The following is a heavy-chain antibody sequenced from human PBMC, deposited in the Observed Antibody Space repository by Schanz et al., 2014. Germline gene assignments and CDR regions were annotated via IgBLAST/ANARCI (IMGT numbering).Heavy chain of an antibody. Sequence: QVQLVQSGAEVKKPGSSVKVSCRASGYNITSNDVTWVRQATGQGLEWMGWMNPNSGNTGYAQKVQGRVTMTTDTSTGTAYMELRSLRSDDTAVYYCARDRRRYCSTASCLHDNWFDPWGQGTLVIVSS. CDR3: ARDRRRYCSTASCLHDNWFDP. V-gene: IGHV1-8*01. J-gene: IGHJ5*02. CDR2: MNPNSGNT. D-gene: IGHD2-2*01. CDR1: GYNITSND.